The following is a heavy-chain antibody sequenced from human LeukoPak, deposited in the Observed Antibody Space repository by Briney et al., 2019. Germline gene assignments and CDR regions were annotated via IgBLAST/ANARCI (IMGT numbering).Heavy chain of an antibody. V-gene: IGHV3-43*02. CDR1: GFTFDDYA. D-gene: IGHD2-15*01. Sequence: GGSLRLSCAASGFTFDDYAMHWVRQAPGKGLEWVSLISGDGGSTYYAHSVKGRFTISRDNSKNTLYLQMKSLRAEDTAVYYCATDFRLSDIVVVPEGFDYWGQGALVTVSS. CDR3: ATDFRLSDIVVVPEGFDY. J-gene: IGHJ4*02. CDR2: ISGDGGST.